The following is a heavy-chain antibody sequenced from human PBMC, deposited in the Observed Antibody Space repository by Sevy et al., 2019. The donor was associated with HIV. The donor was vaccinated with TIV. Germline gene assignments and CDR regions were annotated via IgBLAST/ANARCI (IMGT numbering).Heavy chain of an antibody. CDR2: ISVYNGNT. J-gene: IGHJ4*02. Sequence: ASVKVSCKASGYTFTSYGMSWVRQAPGQGLEWMGWISVYNGNTNYAQKLQGRVTMTTDTSTSTAYMELRSLGSDDTAVYYCAREGITMVRGVIIAFDYWGQGTLVTVSS. CDR1: GYTFTSYG. CDR3: AREGITMVRGVIIAFDY. D-gene: IGHD3-10*01. V-gene: IGHV1-18*01.